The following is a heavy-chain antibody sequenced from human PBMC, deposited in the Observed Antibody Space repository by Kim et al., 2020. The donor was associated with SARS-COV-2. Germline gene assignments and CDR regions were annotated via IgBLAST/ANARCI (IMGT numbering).Heavy chain of an antibody. D-gene: IGHD2-2*01. Sequence: GGSLRLSCAATGFTFSSFAMSWVRQAPGKGLECVSAISGSGVKTYNADSVKGRFSISRDNSKNTLYLQMKSLRAEDTAVYYCAKDTSEITYTYHWYYYGMDVWGQGTTVTVSS. J-gene: IGHJ6*02. CDR1: GFTFSSFA. V-gene: IGHV3-23*01. CDR3: AKDTSEITYTYHWYYYGMDV. CDR2: ISGSGVKT.